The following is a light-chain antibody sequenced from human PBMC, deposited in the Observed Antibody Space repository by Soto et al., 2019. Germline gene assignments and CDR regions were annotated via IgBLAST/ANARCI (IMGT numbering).Light chain of an antibody. CDR1: QTISSW. CDR3: QQSYSTPLT. V-gene: IGKV1-39*01. J-gene: IGKJ4*01. CDR2: AAS. Sequence: DIQMTQSPSTLSGSVGDRVTITCRASQTISSWLAWYQQKPGKAPKLLIFAASTLQSGVPSRFSGRGTGTEFTLIISSLHPEDIAIYYCQQSYSTPLTFGGGTKVDIK.